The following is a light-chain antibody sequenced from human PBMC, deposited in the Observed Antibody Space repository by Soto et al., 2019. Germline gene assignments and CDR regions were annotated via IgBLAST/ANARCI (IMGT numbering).Light chain of an antibody. Sequence: DIQMTQSPSLLSASVGDRVTITCRASETISHFLNWYQQKPGKAPKLLIYDASSLQSGVPSRFSGSGSGADFTLTISSLQPEDFVIYYCQQSYRTPLTFGGGTKVDIK. CDR3: QQSYRTPLT. V-gene: IGKV1-39*01. J-gene: IGKJ4*01. CDR2: DAS. CDR1: ETISHF.